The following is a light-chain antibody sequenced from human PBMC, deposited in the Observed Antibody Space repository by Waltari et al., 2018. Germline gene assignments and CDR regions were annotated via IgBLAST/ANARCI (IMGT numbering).Light chain of an antibody. J-gene: IGKJ1*01. V-gene: IGKV1-12*01. Sequence: DIQMTQSPSSVSASVGDRVTITCRASQGISNHLAWYQQKPGKAPKFLIYAASTLKSGFPSRFSGSGSGTEFTLTIGDRQPEVLETYFGQRVNNSPPPSAQGTRGKT. CDR1: QGISNH. CDR3: QRVNNSPPP. CDR2: AAS.